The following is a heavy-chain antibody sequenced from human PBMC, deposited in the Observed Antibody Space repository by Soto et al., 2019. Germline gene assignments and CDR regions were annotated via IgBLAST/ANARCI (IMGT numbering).Heavy chain of an antibody. CDR3: ARVLWSSVSPTRDSWFAP. D-gene: IGHD3-10*01. CDR2: IYSSGST. Sequence: QVQLQESGPGLVKPSQTLSLTCTVSCGSISSGGYYWSWLRQHPGKGLDWIGYIYSSGSTFYNPSLKSRGTISVDTSKNQFSLNLNSVTAADTAVYDCARVLWSSVSPTRDSWFAPWGQGALVTVSS. CDR1: CGSISSGGYY. V-gene: IGHV4-31*03. J-gene: IGHJ5*02.